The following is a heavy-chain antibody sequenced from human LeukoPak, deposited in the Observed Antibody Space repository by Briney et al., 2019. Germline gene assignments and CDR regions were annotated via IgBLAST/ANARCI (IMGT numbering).Heavy chain of an antibody. D-gene: IGHD1-26*01. CDR1: GFSFRNTW. CDR2: IKKDETEI. CDR3: ATLNWDDGEVSGFDH. J-gene: IGHJ5*02. V-gene: IGHV3-7*01. Sequence: PGGSLRLSCTTSGFSFRNTWMSWVRQAPGKGLEWVANIKKDETEIYYADSVKGRFTISRDHAKRSLYLQMNVLRAADTAVYYCATLNWDDGEVSGFDHWGRGIMVTVSS.